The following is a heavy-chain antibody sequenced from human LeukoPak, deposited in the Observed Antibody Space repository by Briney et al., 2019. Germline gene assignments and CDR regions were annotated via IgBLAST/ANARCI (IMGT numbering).Heavy chain of an antibody. V-gene: IGHV1-18*01. D-gene: IGHD3-22*01. Sequence: ASVKVSCKASGYTFTSYGISWVRQAPGQGLEWMGWISAYNGNTNYAQKLQGRVTMTTDTSTSTAYMELMSLGSDDTAVYYCARDYYDSSGYYYVFALVRIFDYWGQGTLVTVSS. J-gene: IGHJ4*02. CDR2: ISAYNGNT. CDR3: ARDYYDSSGYYYVFALVRIFDY. CDR1: GYTFTSYG.